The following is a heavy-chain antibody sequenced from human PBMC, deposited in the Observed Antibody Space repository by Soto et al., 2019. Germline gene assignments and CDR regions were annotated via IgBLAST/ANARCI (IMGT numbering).Heavy chain of an antibody. CDR1: GFTFSDYY. V-gene: IGHV3-11*01. CDR2: ISSSGSTI. D-gene: IGHD6-13*01. Sequence: QVQLVESGGGLVKPGGSLRLSCAASGFTFSDYYMSWIRQAPGKGLEWVSYISSSGSTIYYADSVKGRFTISRDNAKNLLYRQKKSLRAEGPAVDYWGRGGEYSSSWYTGDYWGQGTLVTVSS. J-gene: IGHJ4*02. CDR3: GRGGEYSSSWYTGDY.